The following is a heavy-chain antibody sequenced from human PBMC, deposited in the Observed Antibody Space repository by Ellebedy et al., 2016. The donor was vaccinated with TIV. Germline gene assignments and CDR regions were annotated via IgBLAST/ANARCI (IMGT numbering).Heavy chain of an antibody. Sequence: GESLKISCAASGFTFSSYALHWVRQAPGKGLEWVAVISYDGSNEYYADSVKGRFTISRDNSKSTMSLQMNSLRVEDTAVYYCARDGAIYCSSSSCYGWFDSWGQGTLVTVSS. V-gene: IGHV3-30*04. D-gene: IGHD2-2*01. CDR1: GFTFSSYA. CDR3: ARDGAIYCSSSSCYGWFDS. J-gene: IGHJ5*01. CDR2: ISYDGSNE.